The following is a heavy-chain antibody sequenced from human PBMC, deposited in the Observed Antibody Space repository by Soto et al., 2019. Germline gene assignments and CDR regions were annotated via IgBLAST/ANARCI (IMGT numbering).Heavy chain of an antibody. CDR2: IRSKAYGGTT. Sequence: GGSLRLSCTASGFTFGDYAMSWFRQAPGKGLEWVGFIRSKAYGGTTEYAASVKGRFTISRDDSKSIAYLQMNSLKTEDTAVYYCTRPKRTEYYYGSGTKGGTFDYWGQGTLVTVSS. V-gene: IGHV3-49*03. D-gene: IGHD3-10*01. J-gene: IGHJ4*02. CDR1: GFTFGDYA. CDR3: TRPKRTEYYYGSGTKGGTFDY.